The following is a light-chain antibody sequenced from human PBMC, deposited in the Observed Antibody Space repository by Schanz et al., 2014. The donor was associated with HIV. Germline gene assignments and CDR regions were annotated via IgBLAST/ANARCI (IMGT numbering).Light chain of an antibody. CDR3: SSYTTGSTVV. J-gene: IGLJ2*01. Sequence: QSALTQPRSVSGSPGQSVTISCTGTNSDVGDYYYVSWYQHHPGRAPKLMIYDVSFRPSGVPDRFSGSKSGYTASLTISGLQAEDEAEYFCSSYTTGSTVVFGGGTKLTVL. CDR2: DVS. V-gene: IGLV2-11*01. CDR1: NSDVGDYYY.